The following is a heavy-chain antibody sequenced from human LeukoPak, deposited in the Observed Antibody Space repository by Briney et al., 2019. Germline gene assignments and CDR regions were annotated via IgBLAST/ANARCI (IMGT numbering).Heavy chain of an antibody. V-gene: IGHV1-69*05. J-gene: IGHJ6*03. CDR2: IIPIFGTA. CDR1: GGTFSSYA. CDR3: ARANSQVVPAAIPGRAYYMDV. Sequence: SVNLSCKASGGTFSSYAISWVRQAPGQGLEWMGGIIPIFGTANYAQKFQGRVTITTDESTSTAYRELSSLRSEDTAVYYCARANSQVVPAAIPGRAYYMDVWGKGPTVTVSS. D-gene: IGHD2-2*02.